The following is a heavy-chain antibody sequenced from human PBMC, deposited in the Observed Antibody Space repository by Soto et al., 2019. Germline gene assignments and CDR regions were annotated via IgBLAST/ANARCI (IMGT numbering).Heavy chain of an antibody. CDR1: GFTFSSYA. CDR3: ARSNGGWYFDY. V-gene: IGHV3-23*01. CDR2: ISGSGGST. Sequence: EVQLLESGGGLVQPGGSLRLSCAASGFTFSSYAMNWVRQAPGKGLEWVSVISGSGGSTYYADSVKGRFTVSTDNSKNPLYLQMNSLRAEETAVYYCARSNGGWYFDYWGQGTLVTVSS. D-gene: IGHD6-19*01. J-gene: IGHJ4*02.